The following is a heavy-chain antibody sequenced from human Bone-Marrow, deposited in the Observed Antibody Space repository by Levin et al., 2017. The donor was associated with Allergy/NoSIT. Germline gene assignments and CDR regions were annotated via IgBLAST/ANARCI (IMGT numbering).Heavy chain of an antibody. J-gene: IGHJ6*03. CDR1: GGSVSSDSYY. CDR2: IYNRGST. V-gene: IGHV4-61*01. D-gene: IGHD2-15*01. Sequence: SETLSLTCTVSGGSVSSDSYYWSWIRQPPGKGLEWIGYIYNRGSTNYNPSLKSRVTISLDTSKNQFSLKLSSVTAADTAVYYCASTGSYYSHYMDVWGKGTTVTVSS. CDR3: ASTGSYYSHYMDV.